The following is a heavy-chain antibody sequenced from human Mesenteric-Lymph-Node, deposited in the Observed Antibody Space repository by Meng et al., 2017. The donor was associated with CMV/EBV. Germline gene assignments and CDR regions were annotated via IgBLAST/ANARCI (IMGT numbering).Heavy chain of an antibody. D-gene: IGHD2-8*01. Sequence: GESLKISCAVSPLTFSNNWMSWVRQAPEKGLEWVANINQDGSEEYYVDSVKGRFTISRDYAKNSVYLQMNSLRAEDTAVYYCARGRMDYWGQGTLVTVSS. CDR2: INQDGSEE. V-gene: IGHV3-7*01. J-gene: IGHJ4*02. CDR3: ARGRMDY. CDR1: PLTFSNNW.